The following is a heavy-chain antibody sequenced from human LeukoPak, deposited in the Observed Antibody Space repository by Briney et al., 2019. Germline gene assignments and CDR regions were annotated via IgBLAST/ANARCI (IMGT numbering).Heavy chain of an antibody. V-gene: IGHV3-30*02. CDR3: GPGDAFDI. Sequence: GGFLRLCCAAAGLPFSCYGMYWVRQAPGKGVGWVAFIRYDGSNKYYADSVEGRFTISRDNSKNTLFLQMNSLRVEDTAMYYCGPGDAFDIWGQGTMVTVSS. J-gene: IGHJ3*02. CDR1: GLPFSCYG. CDR2: IRYDGSNK.